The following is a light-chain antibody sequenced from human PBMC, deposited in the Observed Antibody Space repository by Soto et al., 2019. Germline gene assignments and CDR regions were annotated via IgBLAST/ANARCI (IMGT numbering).Light chain of an antibody. CDR2: GAS. V-gene: IGKV3-15*01. J-gene: IGKJ1*01. CDR3: QQYNNWPPT. CDR1: QSVSSN. Sequence: EIVMTQSPATLSVSPGQRATLSCRASQSVSSNLAWYQHKPGQAPRLLIYGASTRSTGIPARFSGSVSGTEFTLAISNLQSEDFAVYYCQQYNNWPPTFGQGTKVEIK.